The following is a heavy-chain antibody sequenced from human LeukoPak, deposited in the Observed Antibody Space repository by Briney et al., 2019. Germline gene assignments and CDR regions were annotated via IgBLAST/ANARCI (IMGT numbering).Heavy chain of an antibody. CDR3: AALQF. CDR2: FDVEGGET. J-gene: IGHJ4*02. CDR1: GYTFTGYY. V-gene: IGHV1-24*01. Sequence: ASVKVSCKASGYTFTGYYMHWVRQAPGKGLEWMGGFDVEGGETIYARKFQGRVTMTEDTSTDTAYMELSSLRSEDTAVYYCAALQFWGQGTLVTVSS.